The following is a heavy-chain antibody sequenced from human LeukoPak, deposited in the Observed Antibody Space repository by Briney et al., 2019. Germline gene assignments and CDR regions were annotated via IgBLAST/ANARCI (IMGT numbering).Heavy chain of an antibody. CDR2: ISSSSSTI. V-gene: IGHV3-48*04. CDR1: GFTFSSYS. CDR3: AGIAAAGFDY. D-gene: IGHD6-13*01. J-gene: IGHJ4*02. Sequence: TGGSLRLSCAASGFTFSSYSMDWVRQAPGKGLEWVSYISSSSSTIYYADSVKGRFTISRDNAKNSLYLQMNSLRAEDTAVYYCAGIAAAGFDYWGQGTLVTVSS.